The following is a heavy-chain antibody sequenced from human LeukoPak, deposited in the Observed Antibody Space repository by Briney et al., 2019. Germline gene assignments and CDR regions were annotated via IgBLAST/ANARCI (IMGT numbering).Heavy chain of an antibody. Sequence: GGSLRLSYAASGFTFSSYTMNWVRLAPGKGLEWVSSISSGSGYIQYADSVKGRFTISRDNAENSVFLQMRSLRVDDTALYYCVRGWFDFWGQGTPVNVSS. CDR2: ISSGSGYI. J-gene: IGHJ5*01. V-gene: IGHV3-21*01. CDR3: VRGWFDF. CDR1: GFTFSSYT.